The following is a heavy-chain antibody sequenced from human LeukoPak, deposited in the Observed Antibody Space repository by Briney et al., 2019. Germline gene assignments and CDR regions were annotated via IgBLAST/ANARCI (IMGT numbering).Heavy chain of an antibody. V-gene: IGHV1-2*02. CDR2: INPNSGGT. Sequence: ASVKVSCKASGYTFTGYYMHWVRQAPGQGLEWMGWINPNSGGTNYAQKFQGRVTMTRDTSISTAYMELSRLRSEDTAVYYCARDRNYYDSSGYKHYGPYYYYYYMDVWGKGTTVTVSS. D-gene: IGHD3-22*01. CDR1: GYTFTGYY. J-gene: IGHJ6*03. CDR3: ARDRNYYDSSGYKHYGPYYYYYYMDV.